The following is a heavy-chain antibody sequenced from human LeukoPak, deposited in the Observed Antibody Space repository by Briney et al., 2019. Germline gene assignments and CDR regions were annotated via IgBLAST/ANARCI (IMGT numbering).Heavy chain of an antibody. CDR2: IRYDGSNK. CDR1: GFTFSSYG. Sequence: PGGSLRLSCAASGFTFSSYGMHWVRQAPGKGLEWVAFIRYDGSNKYYADSVTGRFTISRDNSKNTLYLQMNSLRAEDTAVYYCAKDLAYSSSWYGGFDYWGQGTLVTVSS. J-gene: IGHJ4*02. D-gene: IGHD6-13*01. CDR3: AKDLAYSSSWYGGFDY. V-gene: IGHV3-30*02.